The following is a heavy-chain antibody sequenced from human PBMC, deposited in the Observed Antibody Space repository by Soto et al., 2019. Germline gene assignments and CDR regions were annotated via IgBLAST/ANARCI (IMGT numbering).Heavy chain of an antibody. J-gene: IGHJ4*02. CDR2: INTNTGNP. D-gene: IGHD5-18*01. CDR3: ASETRFSGYSYGYYFAY. V-gene: IGHV7-4-1*02. Sequence: ASVKVSCKASGYTFTSYAMNWVRQAPGQGLEWMGWINTNTGNPTYAQGFTGRFVFSLDTSVSTAYLQISSLKAEDTAMYYCASETRFSGYSYGYYFAYWGQGTLVTVSS. CDR1: GYTFTSYA.